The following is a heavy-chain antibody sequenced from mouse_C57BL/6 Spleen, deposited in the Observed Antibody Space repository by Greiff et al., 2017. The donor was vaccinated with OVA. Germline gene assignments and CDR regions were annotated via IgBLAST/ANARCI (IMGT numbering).Heavy chain of an antibody. CDR1: GYTFTSYW. V-gene: IGHV1-69*01. Sequence: VQLQQPGAELVMPGASVKLSCKASGYTFTSYWMHWVKQRPGQGLEWIGEIDPSDSYTNYNQKFKGKSTLTVDKSSSTAYMQLSSLTSEDSAVYYCARSGDSNYEWFAYWGQGTLVTVSA. CDR3: ARSGDSNYEWFAY. J-gene: IGHJ3*01. D-gene: IGHD2-5*01. CDR2: IDPSDSYT.